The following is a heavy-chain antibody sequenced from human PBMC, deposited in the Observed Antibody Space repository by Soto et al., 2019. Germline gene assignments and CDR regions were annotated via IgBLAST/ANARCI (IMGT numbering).Heavy chain of an antibody. J-gene: IGHJ4*02. CDR3: ARVYSGSYSDY. D-gene: IGHD1-26*01. V-gene: IGHV4-30-4*01. CDR2: IFHSGST. CDR1: GGSISSGDYY. Sequence: SETLSLTCTVSGGSISSGDYYWSWIRQPPGKGLEWIGYIFHSGSTYYNPSLKTRVTISVDKSKNQFSLKLSSVTAADTAVYYCARVYSGSYSDYWGQGTLVTVSS.